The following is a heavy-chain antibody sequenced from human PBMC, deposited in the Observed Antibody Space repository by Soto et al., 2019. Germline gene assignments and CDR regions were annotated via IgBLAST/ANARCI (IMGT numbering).Heavy chain of an antibody. V-gene: IGHV4-59*01. D-gene: IGHD2-15*01. CDR1: GGSISSYY. Sequence: SETLSLTCTVSGGSISSYYWSWIRQPPGKGLEWIGYIYYSGSTNYNPSLKSRVTISVDTSKNQFSLKLSSVTAADTAVYYCARIESLLGWFDPWGQGTLVTVSS. CDR2: IYYSGST. CDR3: ARIESLLGWFDP. J-gene: IGHJ5*02.